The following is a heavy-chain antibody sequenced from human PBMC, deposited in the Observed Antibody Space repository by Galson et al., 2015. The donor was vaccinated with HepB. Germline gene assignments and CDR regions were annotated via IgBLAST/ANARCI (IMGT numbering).Heavy chain of an antibody. V-gene: IGHV1-46*01. CDR2: INPSGGST. D-gene: IGHD3-16*02. CDR3: ARDLIDYDYVWGSYRLGL. CDR1: GYTFTSYY. J-gene: IGHJ4*02. Sequence: SVKVSCKASGYTFTSYYMHWVRQAPGQGLEWMGIINPSGGSTSYAQKFQGRVTMTRDTSTSTVYMELSSLRSEDTAVYYCARDLIDYDYVWGSYRLGLWGQGTLVTVSS.